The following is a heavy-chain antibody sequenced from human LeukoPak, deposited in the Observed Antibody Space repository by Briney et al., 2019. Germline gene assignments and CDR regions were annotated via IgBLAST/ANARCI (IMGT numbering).Heavy chain of an antibody. J-gene: IGHJ4*02. CDR3: AGVPMVRGVTGDY. CDR2: IYSSGRT. CDR1: GGSISSSSYY. Sequence: SETLCLTCIVYGGSISSSSYYWGWIRQPPGKGLEWIGSIYSSGRTYYNPSLKSRVTISVDTSKKQFSLKLSSVTAADTAVYYCAGVPMVRGVTGDYWGQGTLVTVSS. D-gene: IGHD3-10*01. V-gene: IGHV4-39*07.